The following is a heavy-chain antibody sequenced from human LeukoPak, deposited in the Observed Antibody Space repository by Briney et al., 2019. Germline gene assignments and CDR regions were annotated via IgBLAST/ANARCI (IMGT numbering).Heavy chain of an antibody. D-gene: IGHD3-10*01. CDR2: TYYRSKWYN. CDR1: GDSVSSNSAA. Sequence: SQTLSLTCAISGDSVSSNSAARNWIRQSPSRGLEWLGRTYYRSKWYNDYAVSVKSRITINPDTSKNQFSLQLNSVTPEDTAVYYCARDQLVWFGELLNWFDPWGQGTLVTVSS. V-gene: IGHV6-1*01. CDR3: ARDQLVWFGELLNWFDP. J-gene: IGHJ5*02.